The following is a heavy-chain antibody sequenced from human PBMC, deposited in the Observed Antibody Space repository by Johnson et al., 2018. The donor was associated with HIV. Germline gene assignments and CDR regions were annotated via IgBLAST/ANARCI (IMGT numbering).Heavy chain of an antibody. CDR2: IKWKGGST. V-gene: IGHV3-20*04. D-gene: IGHD3-10*01. Sequence: VQLVESGGGVVRPGGSLRLSCAASGFTFDDYGMSWVRQAPGKGLEWVSAIKWKGGSTDYADSVKGRFTISRDNSKNTLYLQMNSLRAEDTAVYYCARDASYYGSANDAFDIWGQGTMVTVSS. J-gene: IGHJ3*02. CDR1: GFTFDDYG. CDR3: ARDASYYGSANDAFDI.